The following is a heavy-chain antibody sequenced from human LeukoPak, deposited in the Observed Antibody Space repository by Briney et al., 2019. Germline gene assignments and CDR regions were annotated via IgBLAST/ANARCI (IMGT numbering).Heavy chain of an antibody. CDR2: ISGHNDNP. J-gene: IGHJ5*02. Sequence: GASVKVSCKASGYTFSNYAITWVRQAPGQGLEWMGWISGHNDNPNYAQKFQGRVTMTRDTSTSTVYMELSSLRSEDTAVYYCAREATMVRGVITKDNWFDPWGQGTLVTVSS. V-gene: IGHV1-18*01. CDR3: AREATMVRGVITKDNWFDP. D-gene: IGHD3-10*01. CDR1: GYTFSNYA.